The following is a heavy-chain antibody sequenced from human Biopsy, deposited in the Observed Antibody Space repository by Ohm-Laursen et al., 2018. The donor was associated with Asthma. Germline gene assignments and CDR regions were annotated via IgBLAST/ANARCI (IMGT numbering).Heavy chain of an antibody. J-gene: IGHJ4*02. CDR1: GDSITSGGCC. CDR2: IHHSGTS. CDR3: ARILRRSGSYFVDY. D-gene: IGHD3-22*01. V-gene: IGHV4-31*03. Sequence: TLSLTCPVSGDSITSGGCCWNWIRQHPGKGLEWIGYIHHSGTSYFNPSLKSRVSFSRDTSKNQFSLRLSSVTAADPAMYYCARILRRSGSYFVDYWGQGTLVTVSS.